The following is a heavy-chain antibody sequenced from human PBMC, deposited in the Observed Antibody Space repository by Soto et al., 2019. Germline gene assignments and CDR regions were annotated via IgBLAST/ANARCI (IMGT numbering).Heavy chain of an antibody. CDR1: AGSFSGHY. D-gene: IGHD6-19*01. Sequence: SETLSLTCVVYAGSFSGHYWSWIRQPPGKGLEWIGEINHSGSTNYNPSLKSRVTISVDTSKNQLSLELSSVTAADTAVYYCARLRRVDISGWCFDYWGQGTLVTVSS. J-gene: IGHJ4*02. CDR2: INHSGST. V-gene: IGHV4-34*01. CDR3: ARLRRVDISGWCFDY.